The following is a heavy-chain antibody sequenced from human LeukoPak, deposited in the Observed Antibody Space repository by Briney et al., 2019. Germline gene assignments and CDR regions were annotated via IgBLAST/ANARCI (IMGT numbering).Heavy chain of an antibody. D-gene: IGHD3-3*01. CDR3: ATTPITIFGVAYFYMDV. J-gene: IGHJ6*03. Sequence: SSETLSLTCAVSGYSISSGCYWGWIRQPPGKGLEWIGSIYHSGSTYYNPSLKSRVTISVDTSKNQFSLKLSSVTAADTAVYYCATTPITIFGVAYFYMDVWGKGTTVTVSS. V-gene: IGHV4-38-2*01. CDR2: IYHSGST. CDR1: GYSISSGCY.